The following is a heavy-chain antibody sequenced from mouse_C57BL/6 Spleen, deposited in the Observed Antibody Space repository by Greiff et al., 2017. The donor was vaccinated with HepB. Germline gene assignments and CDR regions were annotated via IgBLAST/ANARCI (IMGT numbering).Heavy chain of an antibody. CDR2: INPNNGGT. V-gene: IGHV1-22*01. CDR3: ARMGNWGFDY. CDR1: GYTFTDDN. J-gene: IGHJ2*01. Sequence: EVQLQQSGPELVKPGASVKMSCKASGYTFTDDNMHWVKQSHGKSLEWIGYINPNNGGTSYNQKFKGKATLTVNKSSSTAYRELRSLTSEDSAVYYCARMGNWGFDYWGQGTTLTVSS. D-gene: IGHD4-1*01.